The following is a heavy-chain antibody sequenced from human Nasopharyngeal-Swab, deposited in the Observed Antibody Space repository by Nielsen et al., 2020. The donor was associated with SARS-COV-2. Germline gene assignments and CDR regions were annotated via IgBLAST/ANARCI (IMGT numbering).Heavy chain of an antibody. V-gene: IGHV4-59*11. Sequence: SETLSLTCTLSGVSITSQYWSWIRQPPAQGLEWIGYISHNSGTSYNPSLKSRVTMFMDTSKNQFSLRLTSVTAADTAVYYCAKEGATGWFDPCGQGTLVTVSS. J-gene: IGHJ5*02. CDR3: AKEGATGWFDP. CDR2: ISHNSGT. CDR1: GVSITSQY.